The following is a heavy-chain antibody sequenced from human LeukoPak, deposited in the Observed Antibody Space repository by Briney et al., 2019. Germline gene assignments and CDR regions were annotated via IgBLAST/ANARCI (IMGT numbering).Heavy chain of an antibody. Sequence: SETLSLTCAVYGGSFSGYYWSWIRQPPGKGLEWIGEINHSGSTNYNPSLKSRVTTSVDTSKNQFSLKLSSVTAADTDLYYCVRVGSRTNFDQWGQGTPVTVSS. CDR2: INHSGST. CDR1: GGSFSGYY. CDR3: VRVGSRTNFDQ. D-gene: IGHD3-10*01. J-gene: IGHJ4*02. V-gene: IGHV4-34*01.